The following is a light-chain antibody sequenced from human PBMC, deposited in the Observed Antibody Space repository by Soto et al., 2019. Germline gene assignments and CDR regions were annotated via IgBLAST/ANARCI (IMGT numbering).Light chain of an antibody. J-gene: IGKJ3*01. CDR1: QSVSSY. Sequence: EIVLTQSPATLSLSPGERATLSCRASQSVSSYLAWYQQKPGQAPRLLIYDASNRATGIPARFSGSGSGTDFTLTISSLEPEDFALYYCQQRSNWQFTFGPGTKVDIK. V-gene: IGKV3-11*01. CDR3: QQRSNWQFT. CDR2: DAS.